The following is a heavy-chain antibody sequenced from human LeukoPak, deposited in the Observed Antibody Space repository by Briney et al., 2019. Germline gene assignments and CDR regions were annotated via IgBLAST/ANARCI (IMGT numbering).Heavy chain of an antibody. CDR2: IRYDGSNK. CDR1: GFTFSSYG. D-gene: IGHD2-2*01. Sequence: GGSLRLSCAASGFTFSSYGMHWVRQAPGKGLEWVAFIRYDGSNKYYADSVKGRFTISRDNSKNTLYLQMNSLRAEDTAVYYCAKDFVVVPAAIGDAFDIWGQGTMVTVSS. CDR3: AKDFVVVPAAIGDAFDI. J-gene: IGHJ3*02. V-gene: IGHV3-30*02.